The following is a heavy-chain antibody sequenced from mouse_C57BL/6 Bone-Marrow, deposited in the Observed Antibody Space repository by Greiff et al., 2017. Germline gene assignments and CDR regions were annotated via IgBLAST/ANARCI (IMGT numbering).Heavy chain of an antibody. D-gene: IGHD2-13*01. CDR3: GRSRDGDSDALDY. Sequence: EVQLVESGGGLVQPGGSLSLSCAASGFTFTDYYMRWVRQPPGKALEWLGFIRNKANGYTTEYSASVKGRFTISRDNSQSILYLQMIALRAEDCADYYCGRSRDGDSDALDYGGQGTSITVSS. CDR2: IRNKANGYTT. J-gene: IGHJ4*01. CDR1: GFTFTDYY. V-gene: IGHV7-3*01.